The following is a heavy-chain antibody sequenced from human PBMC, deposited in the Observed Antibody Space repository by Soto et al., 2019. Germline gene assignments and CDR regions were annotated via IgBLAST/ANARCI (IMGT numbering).Heavy chain of an antibody. V-gene: IGHV1-18*01. D-gene: IGHD3-22*01. J-gene: IGHJ3*02. CDR2: ISAYNGNT. Sequence: ASVKVSCKASGYTFTSYGISWVRQAPGQGLEWLGWISAYNGNTNYAQKLQGRVTMTTDTSTSTAYMELRSLRSDDTAVYHCARDLGTMIVVSPAAFDIWGQGTMVTVSS. CDR3: ARDLGTMIVVSPAAFDI. CDR1: GYTFTSYG.